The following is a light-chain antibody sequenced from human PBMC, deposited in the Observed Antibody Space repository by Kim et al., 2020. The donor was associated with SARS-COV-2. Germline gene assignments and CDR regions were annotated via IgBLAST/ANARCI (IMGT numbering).Light chain of an antibody. CDR1: SSNIGAGYD. CDR3: QSYDSSLSGSGV. Sequence: VTISCTGSSSNIGAGYDVHWYQQLPGTAPKLLIYGNSNRPSGVPDRFSGSKSGTSASLAITGLQAEDEADYYCQSYDSSLSGSGVFGGGTKLTVL. V-gene: IGLV1-40*01. J-gene: IGLJ3*02. CDR2: GNS.